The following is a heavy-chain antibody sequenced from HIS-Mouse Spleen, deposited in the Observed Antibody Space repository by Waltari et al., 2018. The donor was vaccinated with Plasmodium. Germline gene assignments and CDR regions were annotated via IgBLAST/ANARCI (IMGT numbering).Heavy chain of an antibody. J-gene: IGHJ4*02. Sequence: QVQLVQSGAEGKRPGASVKVSCKASGYTFSSYGISWVRQAPGQGLEWMGWISGYNGNTNDAQNVQGRDTMTTETSTRTAYMELRGLRSDDTAVYYCARLLPWVHGHFDYWGQGTLVTVSS. CDR1: GYTFSSYG. CDR3: ARLLPWVHGHFDY. D-gene: IGHD1-26*01. V-gene: IGHV1-18*01. CDR2: ISGYNGNT.